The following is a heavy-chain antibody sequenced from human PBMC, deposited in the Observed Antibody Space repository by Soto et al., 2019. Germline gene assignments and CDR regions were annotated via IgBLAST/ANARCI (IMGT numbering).Heavy chain of an antibody. CDR1: GFTFSSYG. CDR2: ISYDGSNK. J-gene: IGHJ4*02. D-gene: IGHD6-13*01. CDR3: VAGRSFDY. V-gene: IGHV3-30*03. Sequence: QVQLVESGGGVVQPGRSLRLSCAASGFTFSSYGMHWVRQAPGKGLEWVAVISYDGSNKYYADSVKGRFTISRDNSKNTLYLQMNSLRAEDTAVYYCVAGRSFDYWGQGTLVTVSS.